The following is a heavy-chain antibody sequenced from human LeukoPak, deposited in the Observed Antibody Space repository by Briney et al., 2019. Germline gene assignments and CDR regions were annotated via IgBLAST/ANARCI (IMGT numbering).Heavy chain of an antibody. CDR3: ARDCMVRGAPAPYFDY. Sequence: GGSLRLSCAASGFTFSSYEMNWVRQAPGKGLEWVSYISSSGSTIYYADSVKGRFTISRDNAKNSLYLQMNSLRAEDTAVYYCARDCMVRGAPAPYFDYWGQGTLVTVSS. CDR2: ISSSGSTI. V-gene: IGHV3-48*03. J-gene: IGHJ4*02. CDR1: GFTFSSYE. D-gene: IGHD3-10*01.